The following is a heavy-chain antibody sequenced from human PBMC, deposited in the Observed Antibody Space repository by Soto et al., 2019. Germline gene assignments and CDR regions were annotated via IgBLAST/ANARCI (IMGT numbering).Heavy chain of an antibody. V-gene: IGHV2-5*01. J-gene: IGHJ5*02. D-gene: IGHD2-15*01. CDR2: IYWNDDK. CDR3: AHRTIGYCSGGSCYGWFDP. Sequence: GLDLEWLALIYWNDDKRYSPSLKSRLTITKDTSKNQVVLTMTNMDPVDTATYYCAHRTIGYCSGGSCYGWFDPWGQGTLVTVSS.